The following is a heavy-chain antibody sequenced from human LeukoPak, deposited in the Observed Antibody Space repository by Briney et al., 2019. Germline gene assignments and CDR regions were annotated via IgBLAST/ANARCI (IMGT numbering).Heavy chain of an antibody. CDR3: ARDPRGCSGGSCYSI. Sequence: SETLSPTCTVSGGSISSYYWSWIRQPPGKGLEWIGYIYYSGSTNYNPSLKSRVTISVDTSKNQFSLKLSSVTAADTAVYYCARDPRGCSGGSCYSIWGQGTLVTVSS. V-gene: IGHV4-59*01. J-gene: IGHJ4*02. CDR2: IYYSGST. CDR1: GGSISSYY. D-gene: IGHD2-15*01.